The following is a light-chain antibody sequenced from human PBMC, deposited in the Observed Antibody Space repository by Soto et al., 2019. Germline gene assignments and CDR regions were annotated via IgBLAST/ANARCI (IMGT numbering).Light chain of an antibody. V-gene: IGKV3-20*01. J-gene: IGKJ5*01. Sequence: EIVLTQSPGTLSLSPGERATLSCRASQSVSSSYLAWYELKPGQAPRLLIYGAASRATGIPDRFSGSGSGTDLTLTISILGPEDFEVDVCQYYGSGTSLTFGQGTRLEIK. CDR3: QYYGSGTSLT. CDR1: QSVSSSY. CDR2: GAA.